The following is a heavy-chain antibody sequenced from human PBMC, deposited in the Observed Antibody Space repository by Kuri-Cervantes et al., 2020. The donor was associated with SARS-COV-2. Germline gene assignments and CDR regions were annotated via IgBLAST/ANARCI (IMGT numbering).Heavy chain of an antibody. Sequence: LSLTCAVYGGSFSGYYWSWIRQPPGKGLEWVSYISSSGSTIYYADSVKGRFTISRDNAKNSLYLQMNSLRAEDTAVYYCARDPVSYGLNDNFDYWGQGTLVTVSS. J-gene: IGHJ4*02. V-gene: IGHV3-11*04. CDR1: GGSFSGYY. CDR2: ISSSGSTI. D-gene: IGHD5-18*01. CDR3: ARDPVSYGLNDNFDY.